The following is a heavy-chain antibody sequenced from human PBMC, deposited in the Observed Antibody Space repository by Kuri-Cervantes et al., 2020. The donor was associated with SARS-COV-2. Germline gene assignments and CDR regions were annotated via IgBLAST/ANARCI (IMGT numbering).Heavy chain of an antibody. CDR2: INHSGST. CDR1: GGSFSGHY. D-gene: IGHD2-2*01. Sequence: LRLSCAVFGGSFSGHYWSGIRQSPAKGLEWIGKINHSGSTNYNPSLSSRVTISVDMSKHQFSLRLSSVTAAETAMYYCARGREGVVPATILGLVYFLYFSMDVWGKGTSVTVSS. CDR3: ARGREGVVPATILGLVYFLYFSMDV. V-gene: IGHV4-34*01. J-gene: IGHJ6*03.